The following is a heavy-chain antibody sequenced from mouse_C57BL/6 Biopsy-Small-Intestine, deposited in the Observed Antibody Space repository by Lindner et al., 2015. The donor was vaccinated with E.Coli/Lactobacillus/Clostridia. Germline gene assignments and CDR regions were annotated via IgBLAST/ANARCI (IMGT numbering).Heavy chain of an antibody. D-gene: IGHD3-1*01. V-gene: IGHV1S18*01. CDR1: GFTYNNSI. J-gene: IGHJ1*01. CDR2: IVVGRNSA. CDR3: AAGYWASWQYYYYMDV. Sequence: SVKVSCKASGFTYNNSIIQWVRQARGQRLEWIGWIVVGRNSANYDQKFEERVTISRDMSTNTAYMELSSLRSEDTAVYYCAAGYWASWQYYYYMDVWGEGTTVTVSS.